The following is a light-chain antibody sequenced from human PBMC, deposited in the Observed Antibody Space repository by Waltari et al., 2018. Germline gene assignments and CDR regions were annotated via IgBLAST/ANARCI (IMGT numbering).Light chain of an antibody. CDR1: NIGSKS. CDR3: QVWDSSSDHVV. J-gene: IGLJ2*01. Sequence: SYVLTQPPSVSVAPGHTARITCGGNNIGSKSVHCYQQKPGQAPVLVVYDDSDRPSGIPERFSGSNSGNTATLTISRVEAGDEADYYCQVWDSSSDHVVFGGGTKLTVL. V-gene: IGLV3-21*02. CDR2: DDS.